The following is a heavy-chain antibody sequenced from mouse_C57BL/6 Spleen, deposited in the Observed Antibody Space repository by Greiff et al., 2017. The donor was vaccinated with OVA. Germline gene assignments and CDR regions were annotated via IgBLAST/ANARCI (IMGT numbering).Heavy chain of an antibody. J-gene: IGHJ3*01. V-gene: IGHV1-62-2*01. CDR2: FYPGSGSI. CDR3: ARHEDKGPYGYGGAWFAY. CDR1: GYTFTEYT. D-gene: IGHD2-2*01. Sequence: QVQLQQSGAELVKPGASVKLSCKASGYTFTEYTIHWVKQRSGQGLEWIGWFYPGSGSIKYNEKFKDKATLTADKSSSTVYMERSRLTSEDSAVYFCARHEDKGPYGYGGAWFAYWGQGTLVTVSA.